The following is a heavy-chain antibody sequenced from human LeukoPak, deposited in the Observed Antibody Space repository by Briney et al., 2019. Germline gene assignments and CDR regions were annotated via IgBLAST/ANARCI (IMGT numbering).Heavy chain of an antibody. CDR1: GYTLTELS. J-gene: IGHJ6*03. V-gene: IGHV1-24*01. Sequence: ASVKVSCKVSGYTLTELSMHWVRQAPGKGLEWMGGFDPEDGETIYAQKFQGRVTMTEDTSTDTAYMELSSLRSEDTAVYYCATAQPMNPKLRLGELSFISPKDLYYYYYYMDVWGKGTTVTISS. CDR2: FDPEDGET. D-gene: IGHD3-16*02. CDR3: ATAQPMNPKLRLGELSFISPKDLYYYYYYMDV.